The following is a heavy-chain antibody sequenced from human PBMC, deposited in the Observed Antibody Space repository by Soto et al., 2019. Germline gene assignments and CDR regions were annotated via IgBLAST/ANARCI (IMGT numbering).Heavy chain of an antibody. V-gene: IGHV3-30-3*01. J-gene: IGHJ4*02. CDR1: GFTFSSYA. CDR2: ISYDGSNK. D-gene: IGHD3-22*01. CDR3: ARDPSMIVVVITYVDY. Sequence: GGSLRLSCAASGFTFSSYAMHWVRQAPGKGLGWVAVISYDGSNKYYADSVKGRFTISRDNSKNTLYLQMNSLRAEDTAVYYCARDPSMIVVVITYVDYWGQGTLVTVSS.